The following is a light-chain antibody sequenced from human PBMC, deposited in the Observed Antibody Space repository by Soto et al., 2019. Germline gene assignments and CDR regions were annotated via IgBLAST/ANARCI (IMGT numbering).Light chain of an antibody. V-gene: IGKV3-20*01. J-gene: IGKJ3*01. CDR1: QSVSSSY. Sequence: DIVLTQSPGTLSLSPGERATLSCRASQSVSSSYLAWYQQKPGQAPRLLIYGASSRATGIPDRFSGSGSGTDFTLTISRLEPEDFAVYYCHQYGSSFTFGPGTKVDIK. CDR3: HQYGSSFT. CDR2: GAS.